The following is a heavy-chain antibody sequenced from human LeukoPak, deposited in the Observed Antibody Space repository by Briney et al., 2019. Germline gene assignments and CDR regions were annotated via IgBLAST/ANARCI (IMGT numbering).Heavy chain of an antibody. CDR3: AKVRDTRDWYKDAFDI. D-gene: IGHD3/OR15-3a*01. CDR1: GFTFSSYA. Sequence: GGSLRLSCAASGFTFSSYAMSWVRQAPGKGLEWVSAISGSGGSTYYADSVKGRFTISRDNSKNTLYLQMNSLRAEDTAVYYCAKVRDTRDWYKDAFDIWGQGTRVTVSS. CDR2: ISGSGGST. V-gene: IGHV3-23*01. J-gene: IGHJ3*02.